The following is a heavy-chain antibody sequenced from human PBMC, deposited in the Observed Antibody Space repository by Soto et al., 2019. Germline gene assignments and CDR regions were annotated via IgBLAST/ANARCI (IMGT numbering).Heavy chain of an antibody. J-gene: IGHJ6*02. CDR1: GFTFSSYS. CDR3: ARFDVDTAMVTLLYYYYGMDV. V-gene: IGHV3-48*02. CDR2: ISSSSSTI. Sequence: GGSLRLSCAASGFTFSSYSMNWVRQAPGKGLEWVSYISSSSSTIYYADSVKGRFTISRDNAKNSLYLQMNSLRDEDTAVYYCARFDVDTAMVTLLYYYYGMDVWGQGTTVTVSS. D-gene: IGHD5-18*01.